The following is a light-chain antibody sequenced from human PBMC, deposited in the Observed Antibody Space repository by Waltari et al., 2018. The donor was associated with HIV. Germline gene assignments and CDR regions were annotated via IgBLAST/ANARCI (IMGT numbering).Light chain of an antibody. CDR1: QSVSSN. J-gene: IGKJ2*01. CDR3: QQYSNWPPLYT. Sequence: EIVMTQSPATLSVSPGERATLSCRASQSVSSNLAWYQPKPGQAHRLLIYGASTRATGIPARFSGWGSGTEFTLTISSLQSEDFAVYYCQQYSNWPPLYTFGQGTKLEIK. V-gene: IGKV3-15*01. CDR2: GAS.